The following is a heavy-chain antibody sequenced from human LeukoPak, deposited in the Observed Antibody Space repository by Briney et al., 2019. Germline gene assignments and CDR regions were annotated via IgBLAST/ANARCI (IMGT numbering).Heavy chain of an antibody. CDR3: ARREQWLVGDDH. Sequence: GASVKVSCKASGYTFTGYYMHWVRQAPGQGLEWMGWINPNSGGTNYAQKFQGRVTMTRDTSISTAYMELRSLRSDDTAVYYCARREQWLVGDDHWGQGTLVTVSS. CDR2: INPNSGGT. J-gene: IGHJ4*02. V-gene: IGHV1-2*02. CDR1: GYTFTGYY. D-gene: IGHD6-19*01.